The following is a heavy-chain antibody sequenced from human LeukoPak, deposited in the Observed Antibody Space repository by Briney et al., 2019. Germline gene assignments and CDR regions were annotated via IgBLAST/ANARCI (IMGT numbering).Heavy chain of an antibody. CDR3: TTGYCDGGSCYAYDV. Sequence: GGSLRLSCEASGFTFRNAWMTWVRQAPGKGLERVGRITSKAVGETTDYIAPVNGRFIISRDDSKNTVYLQMNSLKPEDTAVYFCTTGYCDGGSCYAYDVWGQGAMVIVSS. V-gene: IGHV3-15*01. CDR1: GFTFRNAW. D-gene: IGHD2-15*01. J-gene: IGHJ3*01. CDR2: ITSKAVGETT.